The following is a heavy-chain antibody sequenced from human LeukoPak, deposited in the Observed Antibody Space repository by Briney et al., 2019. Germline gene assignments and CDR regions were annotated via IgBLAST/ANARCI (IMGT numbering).Heavy chain of an antibody. D-gene: IGHD2-2*01. CDR2: ISGSGSSP. V-gene: IGHV3-23*01. J-gene: IGHJ4*02. CDR3: AKDSGPWGYCTTTSCYFAY. CDR1: GFTFSSFA. Sequence: GGSLRLSCAASGFTFSSFAMSWVRQAPGKGLEWVSAISGSGSSPYYADSVKGRFTISRDNSKSTLYLQMNSLRAGDTAVYYCAKDSGPWGYCTTTSCYFAYWGREPRSPSPQ.